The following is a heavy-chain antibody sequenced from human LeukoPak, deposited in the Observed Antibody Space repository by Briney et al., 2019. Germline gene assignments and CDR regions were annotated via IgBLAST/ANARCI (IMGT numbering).Heavy chain of an antibody. CDR2: INEDGSTT. J-gene: IGHJ4*02. Sequence: GGSLRLSCAASGFTFSSNWMHWVRQAPGKGLVWVSRINEDGSTTNYADSVKGRSTIFRDNAKNTLYLQMNSLRAEDTAVYYCVRDLGGRSGHWGQGTLVTVFS. CDR3: VRDLGGRSGH. D-gene: IGHD1-26*01. V-gene: IGHV3-74*01. CDR1: GFTFSSNW.